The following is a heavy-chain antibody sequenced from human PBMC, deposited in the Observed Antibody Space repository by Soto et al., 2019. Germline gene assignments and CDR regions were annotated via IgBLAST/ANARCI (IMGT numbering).Heavy chain of an antibody. D-gene: IGHD3-22*01. CDR2: IDPSGGST. J-gene: IGHJ4*02. Sequence: VAVKVSCKTSGFTFTTYYIQWVRQAPGQGLEGMGMIDPSGGSTTCAQKFQGRITMTSDMSTSTVYMELSSLRSEDTAVYYCAIVPYDTTGYYAFWGQGTLVTVS. V-gene: IGHV1-46*01. CDR3: AIVPYDTTGYYAF. CDR1: GFTFTTYY.